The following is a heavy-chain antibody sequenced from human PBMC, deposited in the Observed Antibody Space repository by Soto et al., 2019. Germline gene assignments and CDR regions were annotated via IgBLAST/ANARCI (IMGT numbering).Heavy chain of an antibody. CDR2: IYPGDSDT. D-gene: IGHD3-22*01. Sequence: PGESLKISCKGSGYSFTSYWIGWVRQMPGKGLEWMGIIYPGDSDTRYSPSFQGQVTISADKSISTAYLQWSSLEASDTAMYYCARCRYYDSSGGYYFDYWGQGTLVTVSS. J-gene: IGHJ4*02. CDR3: ARCRYYDSSGGYYFDY. V-gene: IGHV5-51*01. CDR1: GYSFTSYW.